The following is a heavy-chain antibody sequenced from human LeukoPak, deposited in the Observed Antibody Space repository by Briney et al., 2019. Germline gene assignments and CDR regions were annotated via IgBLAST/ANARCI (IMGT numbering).Heavy chain of an antibody. CDR1: GGSISSGSYY. CDR2: IYTSGST. V-gene: IGHV4-61*02. Sequence: PSQTLSLTCTVSGGSISSGSYYWSWIRQPAGKGLEWIGRIYTSGSTNYNPSLKSRVTISVDTSKNQFSLKLSSVTAADTAVYYCPRVGNYYYYYMDVWGKGTTVTVSS. CDR3: PRVGNYYYYYMDV. D-gene: IGHD7-27*01. J-gene: IGHJ6*03.